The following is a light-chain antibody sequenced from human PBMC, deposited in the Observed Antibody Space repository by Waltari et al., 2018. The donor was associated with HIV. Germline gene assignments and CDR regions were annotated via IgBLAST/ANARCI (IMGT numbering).Light chain of an antibody. CDR1: YLTDYDY. V-gene: IGLV2-14*01. CDR2: EVS. CDR3: SSYTRSISVI. Sequence: QSALTQPASVSESPGQSIPIPCYLTDYDYVSLYQRHPGKAPKVIIYEVSNRPSGLSNRFSGSKSGNTATLTISGLQPEDEAVYFCSSYTRSISVIFGGGTRLIV. J-gene: IGLJ2*01.